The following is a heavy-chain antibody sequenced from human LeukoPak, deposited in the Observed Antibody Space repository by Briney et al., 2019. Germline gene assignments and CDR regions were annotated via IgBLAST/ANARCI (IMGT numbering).Heavy chain of an antibody. V-gene: IGHV3-21*01. Sequence: GGSLRLSCAASGFTFSSYSMNWVRQAPEKGLEWVSSISSSSSYIYYADSVKGRFTISRDNAKNSLYLQMNSLRAEDTAVYYCARVYGQLVLSAFDIWGQGTMVTVSS. CDR1: GFTFSSYS. CDR2: ISSSSSYI. CDR3: ARVYGQLVLSAFDI. J-gene: IGHJ3*02. D-gene: IGHD6-13*01.